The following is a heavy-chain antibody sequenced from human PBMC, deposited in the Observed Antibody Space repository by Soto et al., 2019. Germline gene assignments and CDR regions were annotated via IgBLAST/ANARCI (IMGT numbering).Heavy chain of an antibody. Sequence: KPSETLSLTCTVSGGSISSGDYYWSWIRQPPGKGLEWIGYIYYSGSTYYNPSLKSRVTISVDTSKNQFSLKLSSVTAADTAVYYCARDGYYDFWSGYSHTDYYGMDVWGQGTTVTVSS. J-gene: IGHJ6*02. CDR2: IYYSGST. D-gene: IGHD3-3*01. CDR3: ARDGYYDFWSGYSHTDYYGMDV. CDR1: GGSISSGDYY. V-gene: IGHV4-30-4*01.